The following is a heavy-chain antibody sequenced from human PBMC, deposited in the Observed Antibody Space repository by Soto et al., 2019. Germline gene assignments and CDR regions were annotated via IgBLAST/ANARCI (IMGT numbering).Heavy chain of an antibody. CDR1: RFTFSTYW. CDR3: AGGNALDV. J-gene: IGHJ6*02. Sequence: EVQLVESGGGLVQPGGSLRLSCAASRFTFSTYWMTWVRQTPGKGLEWVANIHQDGNEKYYMDSVKGRFTISSDNAKTSLYLQMTSLRAEDTAVYYCAGGNALDVWGQGTTVTVSS. V-gene: IGHV3-7*01. CDR2: IHQDGNEK.